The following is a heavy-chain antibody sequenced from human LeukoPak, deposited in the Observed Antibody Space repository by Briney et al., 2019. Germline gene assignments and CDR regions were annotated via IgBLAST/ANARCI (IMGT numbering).Heavy chain of an antibody. CDR1: GGSISSHY. D-gene: IGHD3-3*01. CDR3: ARVKSFLEWSSGSTYYYYYMDV. Sequence: SETLSLTCTVSGGSISSHYWSWIRQPPGKGLEWIGYIYYSGSTNYNPSLKSRVTISVDTSKNQFSLKLSSVTAADTAVYYCARVKSFLEWSSGSTYYYYYMDVWGKGTTVTVSS. J-gene: IGHJ6*03. V-gene: IGHV4-59*11. CDR2: IYYSGST.